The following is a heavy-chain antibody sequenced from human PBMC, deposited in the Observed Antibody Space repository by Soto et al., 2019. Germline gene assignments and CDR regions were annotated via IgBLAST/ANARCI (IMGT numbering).Heavy chain of an antibody. Sequence: GGSVKVSFKASGGPFSSYAISLVRQAPGQGLEWIGGIIPIFGTANYAQKFQGRVTITADESTSTAYMELSSLRSEDTAVYYCARVEMATISRYYYGMDVWGQGTTVTVSS. CDR1: GGPFSSYA. CDR2: IIPIFGTA. CDR3: ARVEMATISRYYYGMDV. V-gene: IGHV1-69*13. J-gene: IGHJ6*01. D-gene: IGHD5-12*01.